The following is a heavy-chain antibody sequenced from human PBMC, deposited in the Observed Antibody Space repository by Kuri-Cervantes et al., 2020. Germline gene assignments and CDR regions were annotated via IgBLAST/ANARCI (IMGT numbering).Heavy chain of an antibody. V-gene: IGHV3-30*18. Sequence: GGSLRLSCAASGFTFSSHGMHWVRQAPGKGLEWVAVVSYDGSNKYYADSVKGRFTISRDNSKNTLYLQMNSLRAEDTAVYYCAKEEVGSGWPYYYYYYGMDVWGQGTTVTVSS. CDR1: GFTFSSHG. J-gene: IGHJ6*02. D-gene: IGHD6-19*01. CDR2: VSYDGSNK. CDR3: AKEEVGSGWPYYYYYYGMDV.